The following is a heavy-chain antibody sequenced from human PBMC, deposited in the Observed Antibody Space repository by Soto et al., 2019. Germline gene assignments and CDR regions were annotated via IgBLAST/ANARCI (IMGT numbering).Heavy chain of an antibody. CDR1: GYTFTSYA. V-gene: IGHV1-3*01. D-gene: IGHD3-10*01. J-gene: IGHJ6*03. CDR2: INACNGNT. CDR3: ARSMGSSYYYMDV. Sequence: ASVKVSCKASGYTFTSYAMHWVRQAPGQRLEWMGWINACNGNTKYAQKFQGRVTITTDTSTSTAYMELRSLRSDDTAVYYCARSMGSSYYYMDVWGKGTTVTVSS.